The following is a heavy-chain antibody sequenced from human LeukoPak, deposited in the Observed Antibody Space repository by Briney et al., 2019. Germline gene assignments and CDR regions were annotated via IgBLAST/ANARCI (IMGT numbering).Heavy chain of an antibody. D-gene: IGHD4-17*01. CDR3: AFSEYGDFAPFDY. Sequence: PSETLSLTCPLSGGSISSYYWRWIRPPPGGGLGWVGYIYYRGRTNYNPSLKRRAAISVAASKNQFSLGLGSVTAAGTAVYYCAFSEYGDFAPFDYWGQGTLGTVSS. CDR2: IYYRGRT. J-gene: IGHJ4*02. CDR1: GGSISSYY. V-gene: IGHV4-59*12.